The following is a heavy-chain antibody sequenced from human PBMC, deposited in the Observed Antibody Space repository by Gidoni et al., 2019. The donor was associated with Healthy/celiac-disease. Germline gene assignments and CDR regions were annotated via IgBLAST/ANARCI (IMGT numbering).Heavy chain of an antibody. CDR1: GFSLSTSGVG. J-gene: IGHJ4*02. V-gene: IGHV2-5*02. D-gene: IGHD5-18*01. CDR2: IYWDDDK. Sequence: QITLKESGPTLVKPTQTLTLTCTFSGFSLSTSGVGVGWIRQPPGKALEWLALIYWDDDKRYRPSLKSRLTLTKDTSKNQVVLTMTNMYPVDTATYYCAHSPEDGYSYGYWGQGTLVTVSS. CDR3: AHSPEDGYSYGY.